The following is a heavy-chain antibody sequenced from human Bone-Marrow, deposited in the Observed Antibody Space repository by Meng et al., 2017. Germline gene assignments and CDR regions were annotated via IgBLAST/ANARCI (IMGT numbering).Heavy chain of an antibody. Sequence: GGSLRLSCAASGFTFSDSAMHWVRQPSGKGLEWVGRIRSNANSYATAYATSVKGRFTISRDDSKNTAYLQMNSQKTEDTAVYFCTRVFRDYYDSSAYFFDLWGRGTLVTVSS. CDR3: TRVFRDYYDSSAYFFDL. CDR2: IRSNANSYAT. D-gene: IGHD3-22*01. V-gene: IGHV3-73*01. CDR1: GFTFSDSA. J-gene: IGHJ2*01.